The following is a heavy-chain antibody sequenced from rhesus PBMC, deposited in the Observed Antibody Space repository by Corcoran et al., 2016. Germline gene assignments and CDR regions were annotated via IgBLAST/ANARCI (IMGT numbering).Heavy chain of an antibody. Sequence: QVQLQESGPGLVKPSETLSLTCAVSGGSISSNYWSWIRQSPGKGLEWIGYIFGGRGSTNYNPPIKSRVTISTDTSKNQFSRKLSSVTAADTAVYYCARGPRSHNSLDVWGRGVLVTVSS. J-gene: IGHJ5-2*02. D-gene: IGHD1-44*02. CDR3: ARGPRSHNSLDV. CDR1: GGSISSNY. V-gene: IGHV4-160*01. CDR2: IFGGRGST.